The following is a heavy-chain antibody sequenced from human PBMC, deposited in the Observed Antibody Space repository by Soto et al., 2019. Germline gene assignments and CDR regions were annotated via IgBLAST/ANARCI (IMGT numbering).Heavy chain of an antibody. D-gene: IGHD2-8*02. J-gene: IGHJ4*02. V-gene: IGHV4-34*01. CDR2: INHSGST. CDR1: GGSFSGYY. CDR3: ARDKITGLFDY. Sequence: QVQLHQWGAGLLKPSETLSLTCAVYGGSFSGYYWTRIRQPPGTGLEWIGEINHSGSTNYNPSLKSRVTISVDTSKNQFSLKLTSVTAADTAVYYCARDKITGLFDYWGQGTLVTVSS.